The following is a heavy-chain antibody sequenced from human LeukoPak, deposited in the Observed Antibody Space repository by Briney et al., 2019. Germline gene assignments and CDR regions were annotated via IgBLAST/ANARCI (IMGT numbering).Heavy chain of an antibody. J-gene: IGHJ5*01. Sequence: SGPTLVKPTQTLTLTCTLSGLSLTTSGVGVGWIRQPPGKALEWLALIYWDDIKGYSPSLKNRLTITKDTSKNQVVLTMTNMDPVDTGTYYCAQHTYDDNWHGWFDSWGQGILVTVSS. CDR1: GLSLTTSGVG. CDR3: AQHTYDDNWHGWFDS. V-gene: IGHV2-5*02. CDR2: IYWDDIK. D-gene: IGHD1-1*01.